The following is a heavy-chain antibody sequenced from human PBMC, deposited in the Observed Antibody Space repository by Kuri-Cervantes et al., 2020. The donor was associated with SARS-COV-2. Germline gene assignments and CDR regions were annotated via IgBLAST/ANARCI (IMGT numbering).Heavy chain of an antibody. Sequence: ESLKISCAASEFTFSSYTMSWVRQAPGKGLEWVSVISGSGGRTYDADSVKGRLTISRENTKNTQYLQRNSLRAETTAVYYCAKGTWGAINVWGQGTLVTVSS. V-gene: IGHV3-23*01. J-gene: IGHJ3*01. CDR2: ISGSGGRT. D-gene: IGHD7-27*01. CDR3: AKGTWGAINV. CDR1: EFTFSSYT.